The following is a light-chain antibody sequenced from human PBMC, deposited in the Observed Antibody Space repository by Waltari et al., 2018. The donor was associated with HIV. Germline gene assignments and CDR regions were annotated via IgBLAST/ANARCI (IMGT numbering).Light chain of an antibody. CDR1: QSVRSAS. CDR2: GAS. CDR3: QQYAASPLT. J-gene: IGKJ4*01. V-gene: IGKV3-20*01. Sequence: EIVLTPSPGTLSLSPGERAPLSCRASQSVRSASLAWYQQKPGQAPRLLIFGASSRAPGIPDRFSGSGAVTDFILTISRLEPEDCAVYYCQQYAASPLTFGGGTRVEIK.